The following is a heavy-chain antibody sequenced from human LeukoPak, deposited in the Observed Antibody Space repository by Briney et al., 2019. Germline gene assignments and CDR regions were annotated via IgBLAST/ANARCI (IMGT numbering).Heavy chain of an antibody. D-gene: IGHD1-26*01. Sequence: GESLRLSCAASGFTVSSNYMSWVRQAPGKGLEWVSVIYSGGSTYYADSVKGRFTISRDNSKNTLYLQMNSLRAEDTAVYYCARGEKWELPYFDYWGQGTLVTVSS. V-gene: IGHV3-53*01. CDR1: GFTVSSNY. J-gene: IGHJ4*02. CDR2: IYSGGST. CDR3: ARGEKWELPYFDY.